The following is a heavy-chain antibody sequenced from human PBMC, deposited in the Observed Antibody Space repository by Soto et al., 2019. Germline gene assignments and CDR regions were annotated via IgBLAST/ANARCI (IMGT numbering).Heavy chain of an antibody. CDR2: IIPIFGTA. D-gene: IGHD1-26*01. CDR3: ARDLGEATGLDY. J-gene: IGHJ4*02. V-gene: IGHV1-69*13. Sequence: SVKVSCKASGGTFSCYAISWVRQAPGQGLEWMGGIIPIFGTANYAQKFQGRVTITADESTSTAYMELSSLRSEDTAVYYCARDLGEATGLDYWGQGTLVTVSS. CDR1: GGTFSCYA.